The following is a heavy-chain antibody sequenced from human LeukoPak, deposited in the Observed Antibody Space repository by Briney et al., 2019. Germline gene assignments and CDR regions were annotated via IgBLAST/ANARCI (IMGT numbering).Heavy chain of an antibody. D-gene: IGHD2-15*01. CDR3: ARVRCSGGSCYGDFDY. J-gene: IGHJ4*02. CDR2: INPSGGST. Sequence: ASVKVSCKASGYTFTSYYMHWVRQAPGQGLEWMGIINPSGGSTSYAQKFQGRVTMTRDTSTSTVYMELSSLRSEDTAVYYCARVRCSGGSCYGDFDYWGQGTLVTVSS. CDR1: GYTFTSYY. V-gene: IGHV1-46*01.